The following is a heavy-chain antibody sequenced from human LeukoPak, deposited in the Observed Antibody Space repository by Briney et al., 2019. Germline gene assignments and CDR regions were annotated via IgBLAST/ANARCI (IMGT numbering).Heavy chain of an antibody. Sequence: GGSLRLSCAASGFTFSSYWMHWVRQAPGRGLVWVSRINSDGSSTSYADSVKGRFTIFRDNAKNTLYLQMNSLRAEDTAVYYCASHPVTGVAGTGYWGQGTLVTVSS. V-gene: IGHV3-74*01. CDR3: ASHPVTGVAGTGY. J-gene: IGHJ4*02. CDR1: GFTFSSYW. CDR2: INSDGSST. D-gene: IGHD6-19*01.